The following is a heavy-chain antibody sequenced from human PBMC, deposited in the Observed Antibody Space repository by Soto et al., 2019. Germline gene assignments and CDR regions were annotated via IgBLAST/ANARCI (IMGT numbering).Heavy chain of an antibody. D-gene: IGHD2-8*01. CDR3: ATLYCTNGVCNEIIYYYYMDV. Sequence: GGSLRLSCSPSGFTFSGYAMTWVRQAPGKGLEWVSAISGSGGSTYYADSVKGRFTISRDNSKNTLYLQMNSLRAEDTAVYYCATLYCTNGVCNEIIYYYYMDVWGKGTTVTVSS. J-gene: IGHJ6*03. CDR1: GFTFSGYA. V-gene: IGHV3-23*01. CDR2: ISGSGGST.